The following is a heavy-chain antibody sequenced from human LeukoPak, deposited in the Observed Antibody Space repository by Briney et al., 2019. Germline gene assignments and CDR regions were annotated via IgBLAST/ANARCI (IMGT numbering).Heavy chain of an antibody. CDR3: ARDPAGSGFAFDS. J-gene: IGHJ4*02. CDR2: IWSDGSNK. D-gene: IGHD1-1*01. CDR1: GFTFSSTT. Sequence: GGSLRLSCVASGFTFSSTTMGWVRQAPGRGLEWVAFIWSDGSNKYYADSVKGRFTVSRDNSEDTLYLQMNSLRVEDTAVYYCARDPAGSGFAFDSWGQGALVTVSS. V-gene: IGHV3-33*08.